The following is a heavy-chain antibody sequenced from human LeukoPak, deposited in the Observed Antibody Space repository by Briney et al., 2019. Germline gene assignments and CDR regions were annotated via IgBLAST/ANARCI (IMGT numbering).Heavy chain of an antibody. CDR1: GYTFTRYG. CDR2: ISAYNGNT. Sequence: ASVKVSCKASGYTFTRYGISWVRQAPGQGLEWMGWISAYNGNTNYAQKLQGRVTMTTETSTSTAYMELRSLRSDDTAVYYCARDRNGGWYYYDSSGYNSDYWGQGILVTVSS. J-gene: IGHJ4*02. V-gene: IGHV1-18*01. D-gene: IGHD3-22*01. CDR3: ARDRNGGWYYYDSSGYNSDY.